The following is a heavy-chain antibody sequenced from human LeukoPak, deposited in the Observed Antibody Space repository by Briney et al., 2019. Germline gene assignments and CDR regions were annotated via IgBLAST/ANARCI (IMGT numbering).Heavy chain of an antibody. Sequence: GGSLRLSCAASGFTFSNAWMSWVRQAPGKGLEWVGRIKSKTNGGTTDYAAPVKGRFTISRDDSKSIAYLQMNSLKTEDTAVYYCTRDRFYVWFDPWGQGTLVTVSS. CDR1: GFTFSNAW. J-gene: IGHJ5*02. CDR3: TRDRFYVWFDP. V-gene: IGHV3-15*01. D-gene: IGHD3-16*01. CDR2: IKSKTNGGTT.